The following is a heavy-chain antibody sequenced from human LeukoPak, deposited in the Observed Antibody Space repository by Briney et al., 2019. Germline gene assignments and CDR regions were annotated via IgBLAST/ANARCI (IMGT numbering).Heavy chain of an antibody. CDR3: AKVKSDYDILTGYYWAYFDY. V-gene: IGHV3-23*01. D-gene: IGHD3-9*01. CDR1: GFTFSSYA. J-gene: IGHJ4*02. Sequence: GGSLRLSCAASGFTFSSYAMSWVRQAPGKGLEWVSAISGSGGSTYYADSVKGRFTISRDNSRNTLYLQMNSLRAEDTAVYYCAKVKSDYDILTGYYWAYFDYWGQGTLVTVSS. CDR2: ISGSGGST.